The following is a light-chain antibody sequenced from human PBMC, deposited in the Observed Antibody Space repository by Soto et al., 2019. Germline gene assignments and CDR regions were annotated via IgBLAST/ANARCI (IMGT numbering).Light chain of an antibody. CDR2: DAS. CDR1: QNINMW. J-gene: IGKJ1*01. CDR3: QHYSLYSPWT. V-gene: IGKV1-5*01. Sequence: DIQMTQSPSTLSASVGDRVTITCRASQNINMWLAWYQQKPGKAPKLLIYDASSLQSWVPSRFGGSGSGTDFTLTITSLLPDDCATYYCQHYSLYSPWTFGQGTKVEI.